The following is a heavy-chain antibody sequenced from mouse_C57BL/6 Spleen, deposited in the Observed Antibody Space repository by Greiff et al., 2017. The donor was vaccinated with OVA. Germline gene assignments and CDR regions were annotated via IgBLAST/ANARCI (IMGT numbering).Heavy chain of an antibody. CDR1: GYTFTSYW. J-gene: IGHJ4*01. CDR3: AREGGPYYDYFYAMDY. Sequence: QVQLQQPGAELVKPGASVKLSCKASGYTFTSYWMHWVKQRPGRGLEWIGRIDPNSGGTKYNEKFKSKATLTVDQPSSTAYMQLSSLTSEDSAVYYCAREGGPYYDYFYAMDYWGQGTSVTVSS. D-gene: IGHD2-4*01. V-gene: IGHV1-72*01. CDR2: IDPNSGGT.